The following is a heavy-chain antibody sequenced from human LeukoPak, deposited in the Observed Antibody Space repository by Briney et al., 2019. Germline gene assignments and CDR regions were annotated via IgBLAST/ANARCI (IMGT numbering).Heavy chain of an antibody. V-gene: IGHV3-74*01. J-gene: IGHJ5*02. CDR1: GFTFSSYW. D-gene: IGHD3-9*01. CDR2: INSDGSST. Sequence: GGSLRLSCAASGFTFSSYWMHWVRQAPGKGLVWVSRINSDGSSTSHADSVKGRFTISRDNAKNTLYLQMNSLRAEDTAVYYCARAGGTYYDILTGYYGSNWFDPWGQGTLVTVSS. CDR3: ARAGGTYYDILTGYYGSNWFDP.